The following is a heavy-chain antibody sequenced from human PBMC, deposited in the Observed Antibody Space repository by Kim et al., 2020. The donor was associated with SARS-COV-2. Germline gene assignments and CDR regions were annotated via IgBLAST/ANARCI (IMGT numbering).Heavy chain of an antibody. CDR2: INPSGGST. V-gene: IGHV1-46*01. CDR1: GYTFTSYY. J-gene: IGHJ4*02. Sequence: ASVKVSCKASGYTFTSYYMHWVRQAPGQGLEWMGIINPSGGSTSYAQKFQGRVTMTRDTSTSTVYMELSSLRSEDTAVYYCARSEGYDSSGYYSGRDYWGQGTLVTVSS. D-gene: IGHD3-22*01. CDR3: ARSEGYDSSGYYSGRDY.